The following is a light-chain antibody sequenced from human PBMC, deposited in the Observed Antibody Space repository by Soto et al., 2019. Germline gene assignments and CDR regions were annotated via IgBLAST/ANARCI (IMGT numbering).Light chain of an antibody. CDR2: EVS. V-gene: IGLV2-14*01. J-gene: IGLJ2*01. CDR3: SSYTTSSTLV. Sequence: QSALTQPASVSGSPGQSITISCTGTSSDISAYNYVSWYQQHPGKAPKLMIYEVSRRPSGVSNRFSGSGSGNTASLTISGLRAEDEADYYCSSYTTSSTLVFGGGTKVTVL. CDR1: SSDISAYNY.